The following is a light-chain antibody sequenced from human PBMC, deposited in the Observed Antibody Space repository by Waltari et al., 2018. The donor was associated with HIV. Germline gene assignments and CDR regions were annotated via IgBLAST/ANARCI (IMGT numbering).Light chain of an antibody. Sequence: QSALTQPASVSGSPGQSITISCTGTNSNVGSFNFVSWYQQQPGKAPRLMIYEVTKRPSGISNRFSGSKSGNTASLTISGLQAEDEAYYYCSSYAGSNIWVFGGGTKLTVL. V-gene: IGLV2-23*02. J-gene: IGLJ3*02. CDR3: SSYAGSNIWV. CDR2: EVT. CDR1: NSNVGSFNF.